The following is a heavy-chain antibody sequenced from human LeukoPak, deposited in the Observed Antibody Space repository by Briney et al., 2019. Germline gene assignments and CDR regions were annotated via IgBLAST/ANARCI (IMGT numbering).Heavy chain of an antibody. V-gene: IGHV1-18*01. Sequence: GASVKVSCKASGYTFTSYGISWVRQAPGQGLEWMGWISAYNGNTNYAQKFQGRVTMTRDTSISTAYMELSRLRSDDTAVYYCARFAIAAAGYWGQGTLVTVSS. CDR2: ISAYNGNT. CDR1: GYTFTSYG. D-gene: IGHD6-13*01. CDR3: ARFAIAAAGY. J-gene: IGHJ4*02.